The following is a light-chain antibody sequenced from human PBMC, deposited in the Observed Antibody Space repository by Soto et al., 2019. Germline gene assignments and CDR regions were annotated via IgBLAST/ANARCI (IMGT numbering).Light chain of an antibody. CDR2: EVS. CDR3: SSYAGSNNFVV. Sequence: QSALTQPPSASGSPGQSVTISCTGTSSDVGGYNYVSWYQQHSGKAPNLMIYEVSKRPSGVPDRFSGSKSGNTASLTVPGLQAEDEADYYCSSYAGSNNFVVFGGGTKLTVL. V-gene: IGLV2-8*01. CDR1: SSDVGGYNY. J-gene: IGLJ2*01.